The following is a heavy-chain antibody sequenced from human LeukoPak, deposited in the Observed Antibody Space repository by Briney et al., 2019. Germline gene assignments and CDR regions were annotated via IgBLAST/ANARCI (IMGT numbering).Heavy chain of an antibody. Sequence: GESLKISCAASGFTFSSYSMNWVRQAPGKGLEWVSSISSSSSYIYYADSVKGRFTISRDNAKNSLYLQMNSLRAEDTAVYYCARGLAVAGAIIDYWGQGTLVTVSS. CDR2: ISSSSSYI. V-gene: IGHV3-21*01. J-gene: IGHJ4*02. CDR1: GFTFSSYS. CDR3: ARGLAVAGAIIDY. D-gene: IGHD6-19*01.